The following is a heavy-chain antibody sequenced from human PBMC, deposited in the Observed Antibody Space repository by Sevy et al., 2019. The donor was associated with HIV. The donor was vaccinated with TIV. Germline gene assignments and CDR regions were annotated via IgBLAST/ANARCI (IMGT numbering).Heavy chain of an antibody. CDR1: GFTFSVYS. CDR3: ASDVYYTDGSGYDFEH. D-gene: IGHD3-22*01. J-gene: IGHJ4*01. Sequence: GGCLRLSCAASGFTFSVYSMNCVRQAPGKGLEWLSYIGSSGSTIAYADSVKGRFTISRDNAWSSLFLQMNSLRPEDTTVYYCASDVYYTDGSGYDFEHWGHGTSVTVSS. CDR2: IGSSGSTI. V-gene: IGHV3-48*04.